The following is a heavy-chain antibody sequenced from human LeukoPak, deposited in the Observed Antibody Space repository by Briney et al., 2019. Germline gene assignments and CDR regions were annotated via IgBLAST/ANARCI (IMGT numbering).Heavy chain of an antibody. CDR2: ISGSGGST. D-gene: IGHD3-3*01. CDR3: AKARFLEWLLLNY. Sequence: GGSLRLSCAASGFTFSSYAMSWVRQAPGKGLEWVSAISGSGGSTYYADSVKGRFTISRDNSKYTLYLQMNSLRAEDTAVYYCAKARFLEWLLLNYWGQGTLVTVSS. CDR1: GFTFSSYA. J-gene: IGHJ4*02. V-gene: IGHV3-23*01.